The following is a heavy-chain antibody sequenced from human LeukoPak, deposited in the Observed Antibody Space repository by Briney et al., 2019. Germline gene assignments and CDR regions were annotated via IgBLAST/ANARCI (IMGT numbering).Heavy chain of an antibody. CDR2: ISYDGSNK. Sequence: GGSLRLSCAASGFTFSSYGMHWVRQAPGKGLEWVAVISYDGSNKYYADSVKGRFTISRDNSKNTLYLQMNSLRAEDTAVYYCAKDRADGGMGWFDPWGQGTLVTVSS. CDR1: GFTFSSYG. V-gene: IGHV3-30*18. J-gene: IGHJ5*02. D-gene: IGHD4-23*01. CDR3: AKDRADGGMGWFDP.